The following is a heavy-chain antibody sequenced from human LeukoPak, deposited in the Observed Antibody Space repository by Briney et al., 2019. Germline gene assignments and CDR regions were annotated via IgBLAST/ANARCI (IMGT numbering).Heavy chain of an antibody. CDR3: ASDSSVLIKGAY. D-gene: IGHD3-16*01. V-gene: IGHV3-7*04. Sequence: GGSLRLSCAASGFTFSGYWMSWVRQAPGKGREWVANIKQDGSDKYYVDSVKGRFTLSRDNAKNSLYLQMNSLRAEDTAVYYCASDSSVLIKGAYWGQGTLVTVSS. J-gene: IGHJ4*02. CDR2: IKQDGSDK. CDR1: GFTFSGYW.